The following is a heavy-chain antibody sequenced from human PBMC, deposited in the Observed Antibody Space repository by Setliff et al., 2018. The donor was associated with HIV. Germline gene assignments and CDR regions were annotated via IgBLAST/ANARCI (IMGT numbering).Heavy chain of an antibody. CDR1: TESLTRYD. CDR2: IDDSGSI. V-gene: IGHV4-34*01. CDR3: ARVKSIKTTLVRLWPRFDL. D-gene: IGHD3-10*01. Sequence: LSLTCAVYTESLTRYDWAWVRQSPEKGLEWIGEIDDSGSIIYNPSLQSRVTMSVDTSKNQFSLKVRSLTAADTGLYYCARVKSIKTTLVRLWPRFDLWGQGTQVTVSS. J-gene: IGHJ5*02.